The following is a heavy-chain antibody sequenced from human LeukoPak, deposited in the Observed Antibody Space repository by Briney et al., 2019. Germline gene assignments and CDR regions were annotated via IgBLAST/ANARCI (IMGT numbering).Heavy chain of an antibody. J-gene: IGHJ4*02. CDR2: INEDGGER. CDR1: GFTLSRYW. V-gene: IGHV3-7*01. Sequence: GGSMRLSCAASGFTLSRYWMSWDRQAPGRGLEWVANINEDGGERHYLDTVKGRFTISRDNAKNSLYLQMNSLRAEDTAVYYCARGGNLENWGRGTLVTVSS. CDR3: ARGGNLEN. D-gene: IGHD1-14*01.